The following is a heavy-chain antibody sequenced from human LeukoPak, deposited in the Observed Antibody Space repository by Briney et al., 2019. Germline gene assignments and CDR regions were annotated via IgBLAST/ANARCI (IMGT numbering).Heavy chain of an antibody. CDR2: INPNSGGT. D-gene: IGHD3-10*01. CDR1: GYTFTGYY. V-gene: IGHV1-2*06. CDR3: ASVLTMVRGVIHY. Sequence: ASVKVSCKASGYTFTGYYMHWVRQAPGQGLEWMGRINPNSGGTNYAQKFQGRVTMTRDTSISTAYMELSRLRSDDTAVYYCASVLTMVRGVIHYWGQGTLVTVSS. J-gene: IGHJ4*02.